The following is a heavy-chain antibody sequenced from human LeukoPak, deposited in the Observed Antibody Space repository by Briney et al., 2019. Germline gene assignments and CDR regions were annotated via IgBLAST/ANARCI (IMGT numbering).Heavy chain of an antibody. CDR2: ISSSGSTI. CDR1: GFTFSDYY. Sequence: GGSLRLSCAASGFTFSDYYMSWIRQAPGKGLEWVSYISSSGSTIYYADSVKGRFTISRDNAKNSLYLQMNSLRSEDTAVYYCARGPEKPSYSSSWYDYWGQGTLVTVSS. CDR3: ARGPEKPSYSSSWYDY. D-gene: IGHD6-13*01. J-gene: IGHJ4*02. V-gene: IGHV3-11*01.